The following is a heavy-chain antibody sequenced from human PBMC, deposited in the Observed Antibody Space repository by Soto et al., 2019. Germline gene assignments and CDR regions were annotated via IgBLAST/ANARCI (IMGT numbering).Heavy chain of an antibody. CDR3: ARNPALGGAFDY. CDR1: GYTFNSYG. J-gene: IGHJ4*02. Sequence: ASVKVSCKASGYTFNSYGISWVRQAPGQGLEWMGWINAYNGNTKYAQKVQGRVVMTTDTSTSTAYMELRSLRSDDTAVYYCARNPALGGAFDYWGQGTLVTVSS. D-gene: IGHD3-16*01. V-gene: IGHV1-18*01. CDR2: INAYNGNT.